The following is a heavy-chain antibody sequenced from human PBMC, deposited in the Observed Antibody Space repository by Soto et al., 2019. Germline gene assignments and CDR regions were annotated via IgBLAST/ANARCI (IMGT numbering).Heavy chain of an antibody. CDR3: AKRLPGTGANFYYYYGMDV. J-gene: IGHJ6*02. CDR1: GFTFRSYA. CDR2: ISGSGDTT. D-gene: IGHD7-27*01. V-gene: IGHV3-23*01. Sequence: PGGSLRLSCAASGFTFRSYAMTWVRQAPGKGLEWVSGISGSGDTTYYADSVNGRFTISRDNSKNTLYLQMNSLRAEDTAVYFCAKRLPGTGANFYYYYGMDVWGQGTTVTASS.